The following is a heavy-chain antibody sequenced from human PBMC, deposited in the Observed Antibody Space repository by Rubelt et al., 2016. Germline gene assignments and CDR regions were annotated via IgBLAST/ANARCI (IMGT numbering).Heavy chain of an antibody. CDR2: ISAPNGNT. CDR3: ARGAVDSYYLL. V-gene: IGHV1-18*01. Sequence: QAQLVHSGVEMRKPGASVKVSCKASGYTFTSYGLSWVRLAPGQGLEWVGWISAPNGNTKSAQKFQGRVTMTTDSPTSTAFLDLKSRRSDDTAIYYCARGAVDSYYLLWGQGTPVIVSS. D-gene: IGHD4-11*01. J-gene: IGHJ4*02. CDR1: GYTFTSYG.